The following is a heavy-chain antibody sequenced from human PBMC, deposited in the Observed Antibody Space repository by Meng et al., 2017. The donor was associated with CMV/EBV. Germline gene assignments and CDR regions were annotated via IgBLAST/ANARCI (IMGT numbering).Heavy chain of an antibody. D-gene: IGHD3-3*01. CDR1: GSYY. V-gene: IGHV4-61*01. CDR3: AREKGFWSGYYRYYYYGMDV. Sequence: GSYYWSWIRQPQWKGLEWIGYIYYSGSTNYNPSLKSRVTISVDTSKNQFSLKLSSVTAADTAVYYCAREKGFWSGYYRYYYYGMDVWGQGTTVTVSS. J-gene: IGHJ6*02. CDR2: IYYSGST.